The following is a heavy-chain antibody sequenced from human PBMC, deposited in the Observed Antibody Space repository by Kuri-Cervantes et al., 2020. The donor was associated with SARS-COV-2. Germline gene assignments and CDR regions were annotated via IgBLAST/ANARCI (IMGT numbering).Heavy chain of an antibody. D-gene: IGHD2-21*02. CDR3: ARVCGGDCADNYYYYYGMDV. CDR1: GYTFTSYG. CDR2: ISIKQGDT. Sequence: ASVKVSCKTSGYTFTSYGISWVRQAPGQGLEWMGWISIKQGDTNYAHKFQGRVTMTTDTSTSTAYMELRSLRSDDTAVYYCARVCGGDCADNYYYYYGMDVWGQGTTVTVSS. J-gene: IGHJ6*02. V-gene: IGHV1-18*04.